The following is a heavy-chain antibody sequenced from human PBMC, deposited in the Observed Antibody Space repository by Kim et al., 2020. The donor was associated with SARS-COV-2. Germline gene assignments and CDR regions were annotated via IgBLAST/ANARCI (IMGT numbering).Heavy chain of an antibody. V-gene: IGHV3-74*01. Sequence: YADSVKGRFTISRDNAKNTLYLQMNSLRAEETAVYYCARAIAVAGTGVFYWGQGTLVTVAS. D-gene: IGHD6-19*01. J-gene: IGHJ4*02. CDR3: ARAIAVAGTGVFY.